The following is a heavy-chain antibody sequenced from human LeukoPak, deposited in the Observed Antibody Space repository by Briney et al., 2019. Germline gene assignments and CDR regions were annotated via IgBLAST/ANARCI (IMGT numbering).Heavy chain of an antibody. V-gene: IGHV1-2*02. Sequence: ASVKVSCKASGYTFTSYDINWVRQATGQGLEWMGWINPNSGGTNYAQKFQGRVTMTRDTSISTAYMELSRLRSDDTAVYYCARYHGGNANFDYWGQGTLVTVSS. D-gene: IGHD4-23*01. CDR2: INPNSGGT. CDR1: GYTFTSYD. CDR3: ARYHGGNANFDY. J-gene: IGHJ4*02.